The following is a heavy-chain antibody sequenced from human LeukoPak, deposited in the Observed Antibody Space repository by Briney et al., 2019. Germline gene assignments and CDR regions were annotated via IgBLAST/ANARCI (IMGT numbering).Heavy chain of an antibody. J-gene: IGHJ4*02. CDR1: GFIFGSYS. V-gene: IGHV3-48*02. D-gene: IGHD2-2*01. CDR2: ISSSSSTI. CDR3: ARRGYAQAVGFDY. Sequence: GGSLRLSCAASGFIFGSYSMNWVRQAPGKGLEWVSYISSSSSTIYYADSVKGRFIISRDNAKNSLYLQMNSLRDEDTAVYYCARRGYAQAVGFDYWGQGTLVTVSS.